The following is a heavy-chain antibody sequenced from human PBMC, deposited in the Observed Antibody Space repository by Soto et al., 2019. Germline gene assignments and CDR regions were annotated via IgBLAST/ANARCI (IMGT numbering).Heavy chain of an antibody. V-gene: IGHV4-59*01. CDR2: IYYSGST. Sequence: PSETLSLTCTVSGGSISSYYWSWIRQPPGKGLEWIGYIYYSGSTNYNPSLKSRVTISVDTSKNQFSLKLSSVTAADTAVYYCARSFGYSYCPNGYYFDYWGQGALVTVSS. CDR1: GGSISSYY. CDR3: ARSFGYSYCPNGYYFDY. J-gene: IGHJ4*02. D-gene: IGHD5-18*01.